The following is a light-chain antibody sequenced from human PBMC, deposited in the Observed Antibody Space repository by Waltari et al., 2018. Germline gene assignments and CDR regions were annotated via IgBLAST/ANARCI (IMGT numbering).Light chain of an antibody. CDR1: QSVRGT. CDR2: AAS. V-gene: IGKV3-20*01. J-gene: IGKJ1*01. CDR3: QHYVRLPVT. Sequence: EIVLTQSPGTLSLSPGERATLSCRASQSVRGTLAWYQQKPGQPPRLLIYAASIRATGIPDRFSGSGSGTDFTPTISRLEPEDFAVYYCQHYVRLPVTFGQGTKVEIK.